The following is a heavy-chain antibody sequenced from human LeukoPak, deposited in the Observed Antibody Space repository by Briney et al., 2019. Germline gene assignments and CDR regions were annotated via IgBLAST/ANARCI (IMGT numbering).Heavy chain of an antibody. Sequence: SETLSLTCAVSGGSISSGGYSWRWIRQPPGKGLEWIGEINHSGSTNYNPSLKSRVTISVDTSKNQFSLKLSSVTAADTAVYYCARGYPFGGVIWDNWGQGTLVTVSS. J-gene: IGHJ4*02. CDR2: INHSGST. V-gene: IGHV4-30-2*01. CDR1: GGSISSGGYS. D-gene: IGHD3-16*01. CDR3: ARGYPFGGVIWDN.